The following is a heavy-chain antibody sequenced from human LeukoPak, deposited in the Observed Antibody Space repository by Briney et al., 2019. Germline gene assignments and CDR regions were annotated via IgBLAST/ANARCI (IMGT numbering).Heavy chain of an antibody. V-gene: IGHV3-7*01. CDR1: GFTFSSYW. Sequence: GGSLRLSCAASGFTFSSYWMSWVRQAPGKGLEWVANIKQDGSEKYYVDSVKGRFTISRDNAKNSLYLQMNGLRAEDTAVYYCARDAAVYDFTGYYDSSGPFYWGQGTLVTVSS. CDR3: ARDAAVYDFTGYYDSSGPFY. J-gene: IGHJ4*02. D-gene: IGHD3-22*01. CDR2: IKQDGSEK.